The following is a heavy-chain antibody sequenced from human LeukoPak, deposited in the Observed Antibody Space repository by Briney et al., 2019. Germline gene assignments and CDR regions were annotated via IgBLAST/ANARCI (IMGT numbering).Heavy chain of an antibody. V-gene: IGHV3-23*01. D-gene: IGHD3-9*01. Sequence: GGSLRLSCAASGFTFSSYAMSWVRQAPGQGLEWVSALSGSGGSTYYADSVKGRFTISRDNSKNTLYLQMNSLRAEDTAVYYCAKVRYYDILTGYFDYWGQGTLVTVSS. CDR1: GFTFSSYA. CDR2: LSGSGGST. CDR3: AKVRYYDILTGYFDY. J-gene: IGHJ4*02.